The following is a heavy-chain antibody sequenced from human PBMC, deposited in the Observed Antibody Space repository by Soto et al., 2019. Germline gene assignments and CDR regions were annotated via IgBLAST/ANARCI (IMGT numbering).Heavy chain of an antibody. CDR3: AHSLYDYVWGTNWFDP. D-gene: IGHD3-16*01. CDR2: IYWDDDK. Sequence: QITLKESGPTLVKPTQTLTLTCTFSGFSLSTSGVGVGWIRQPPGKALEWLALIYWDDDKRYSPSLKSSITITKDPSKNQVLLTITNMDPVDTATYSCAHSLYDYVWGTNWFDPWGQGTLVTVSS. CDR1: GFSLSTSGVG. V-gene: IGHV2-5*02. J-gene: IGHJ5*02.